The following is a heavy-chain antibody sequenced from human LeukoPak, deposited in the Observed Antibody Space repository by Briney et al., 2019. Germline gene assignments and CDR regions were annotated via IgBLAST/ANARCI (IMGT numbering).Heavy chain of an antibody. D-gene: IGHD4-17*01. CDR2: IYYSGST. J-gene: IGHJ4*02. V-gene: IGHV4-59*01. CDR3: ARGPPDYGDYEGLDY. CDR1: SGSISRYY. Sequence: SETLSLTCTISSGSISRYYWSWIRQPPGKGLEWIGYIYYSGSTNYNPSLKSRVTISIDTSKHQFSLNLTSVTAADTAVYYCARGPPDYGDYEGLDYWGQGPLVTVSP.